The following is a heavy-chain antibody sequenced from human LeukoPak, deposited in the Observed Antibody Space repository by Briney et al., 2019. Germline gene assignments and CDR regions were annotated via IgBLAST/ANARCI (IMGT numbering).Heavy chain of an antibody. J-gene: IGHJ5*02. D-gene: IGHD3-10*01. Sequence: SETLSLTCTVSGDSISSGDYYWSWLRQPAGKGPEWIGHISTSGHTNYSPSLKSRVTMSLDTSKNRISLRLTSVTAADTAIYYCARDRLTDYYGSETYYPNWFDPWGQGTLVTVSP. CDR1: GDSISSGDYY. CDR3: ARDRLTDYYGSETYYPNWFDP. CDR2: ISTSGHT. V-gene: IGHV4-61*09.